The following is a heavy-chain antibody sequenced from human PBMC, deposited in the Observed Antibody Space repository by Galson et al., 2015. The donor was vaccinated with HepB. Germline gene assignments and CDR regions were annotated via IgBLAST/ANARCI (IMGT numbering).Heavy chain of an antibody. CDR1: GFTFSSYW. D-gene: IGHD2-15*01. Sequence: SLRLSCAASGFTFSSYWMHWVRQAPGKGLVWVSRINSDGSSTSYADSVKGRFTISRDNAKNTLYQQMNSLRAEDTAVYYCAREGWGYCSGGSCYYSYGMDVWGQGTTVTVSS. J-gene: IGHJ6*02. V-gene: IGHV3-74*01. CDR3: AREGWGYCSGGSCYYSYGMDV. CDR2: INSDGSST.